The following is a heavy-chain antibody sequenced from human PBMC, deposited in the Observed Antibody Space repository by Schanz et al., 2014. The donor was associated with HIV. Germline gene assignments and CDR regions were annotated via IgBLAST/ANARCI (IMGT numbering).Heavy chain of an antibody. V-gene: IGHV3-30*09. J-gene: IGHJ5*02. CDR2: ISYDGSNK. CDR1: GFTFSNYA. D-gene: IGHD3-22*01. CDR3: TGGLYYDSIPFDP. Sequence: VQLVESGGGVVQPGRSLRLSCAVSGFTFSNYAMHWVRQAPGKGLEWVAVISYDGSNKYYADSVKGRFAISRDNSKNTLFLQMNSLRAEDTAIYYCTGGLYYDSIPFDPWGQGTLVTVSS.